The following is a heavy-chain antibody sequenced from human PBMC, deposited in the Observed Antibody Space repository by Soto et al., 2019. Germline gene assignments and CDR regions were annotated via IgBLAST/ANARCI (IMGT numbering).Heavy chain of an antibody. J-gene: IGHJ4*02. CDR3: AKVGNLVVVAATIGY. V-gene: IGHV3-23*01. CDR1: GFTFSSYA. Sequence: GGSLRLSCAASGFTFSSYAMSWVRQAPGKGLEWVSAISGSGGSTYYADSVKGRFTISRDNSKNTLYLQMNSLRAEDTAVYYCAKVGNLVVVAATIGYWGQGTLVTVSS. D-gene: IGHD2-15*01. CDR2: ISGSGGST.